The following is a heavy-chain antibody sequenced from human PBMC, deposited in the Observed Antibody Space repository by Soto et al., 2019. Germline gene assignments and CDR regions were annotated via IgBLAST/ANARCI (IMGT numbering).Heavy chain of an antibody. J-gene: IGHJ6*02. CDR3: AKEKFRRGPTPMYDIDL. V-gene: IGHV3-30*18. CDR2: ISYDGNEK. Sequence: GGSLRLSCAATGFAFSTYGMHWVRQAPGKGREWVAAISYDGNEKYYADSLQGRFTISRDNSKNALYLQVNSLRGEDTAVYYCAKEKFRRGPTPMYDIDLWGQGTTVTVSS. D-gene: IGHD2-15*01. CDR1: GFAFSTYG.